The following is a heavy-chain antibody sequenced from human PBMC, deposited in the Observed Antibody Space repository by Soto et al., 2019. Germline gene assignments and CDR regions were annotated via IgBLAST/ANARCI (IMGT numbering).Heavy chain of an antibody. Sequence: QVQLVQSGPEVKKPGSSVKVSCTASGGTFRNSGISWVRQAPGQGLEWMGGIIPDHGVAKYGQRLPGKTTTPPGESQGPAYMGLNSLRSEETAKYYCARGGGYCSSINCYDWSLNWFDTWGQGTLVTVSS. CDR2: IIPDHGVA. CDR1: GGTFRNSG. CDR3: ARGGGYCSSINCYDWSLNWFDT. D-gene: IGHD2-2*01. J-gene: IGHJ5*02. V-gene: IGHV1-69*01.